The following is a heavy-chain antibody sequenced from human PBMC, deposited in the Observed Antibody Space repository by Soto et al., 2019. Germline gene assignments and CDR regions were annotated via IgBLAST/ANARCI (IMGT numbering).Heavy chain of an antibody. CDR2: INPSGGST. Sequence: ASVKVSCKASGYTFTSYYMHWERQAPGQGLEWMGIINPSGGSTSYAQKFQGRVTMTRDTSTSTVYMELSSLRSEDTAVYYCARDLGGYCSGGSCYNNAFDIWGQGTMVTVSS. CDR3: ARDLGGYCSGGSCYNNAFDI. V-gene: IGHV1-46*01. CDR1: GYTFTSYY. D-gene: IGHD2-15*01. J-gene: IGHJ3*02.